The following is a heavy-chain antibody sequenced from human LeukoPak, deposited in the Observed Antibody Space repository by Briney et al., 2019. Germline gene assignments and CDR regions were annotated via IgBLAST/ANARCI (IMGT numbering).Heavy chain of an antibody. J-gene: IGHJ4*02. CDR2: ITPMFATV. CDR3: ARNHDNTGYYDAYFDY. D-gene: IGHD3-22*01. V-gene: IGHV1-69*05. CDR1: GGTFSNYA. Sequence: SVKVSCKASGGTFSNYAINWVRQAPGQGLDWMGGITPMFATVNYAQKFQGRVTITTDESTNTAYVELSGLRSEDTAVYYCARNHDNTGYYDAYFDYWGQGTLVTVSS.